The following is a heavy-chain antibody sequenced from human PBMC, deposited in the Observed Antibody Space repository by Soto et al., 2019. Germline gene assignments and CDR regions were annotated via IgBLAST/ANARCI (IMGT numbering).Heavy chain of an antibody. J-gene: IGHJ5*02. Sequence: QVQLHESGPGLVKPSGTLSLTCAVSGASISSGWWTWVRQPPGKGLEWIGETLYSGRTNYNSSLNSRVTISIGKSKKQFSLNLSSVTAADTAEYYCSSRVTDAPTWGQGTLVTVSS. D-gene: IGHD3-10*01. CDR1: GASISSGW. V-gene: IGHV4-4*02. CDR3: SSRVTDAPT. CDR2: TLYSGRT.